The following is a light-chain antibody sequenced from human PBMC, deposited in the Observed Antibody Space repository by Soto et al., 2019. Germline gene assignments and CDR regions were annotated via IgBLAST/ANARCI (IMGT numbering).Light chain of an antibody. J-gene: IGKJ4*01. CDR1: RSLSDF. Sequence: EIQMTQSPSSLSASVGDRVTITCRASRSLSDFLNWYQQKPGEAPKLLIYTASRFQSGVSSRFSGGGSGADYTLTINSLQPEDVGTYYCQQSQTFPLTFGGGTQVEI. V-gene: IGKV1-39*01. CDR2: TAS. CDR3: QQSQTFPLT.